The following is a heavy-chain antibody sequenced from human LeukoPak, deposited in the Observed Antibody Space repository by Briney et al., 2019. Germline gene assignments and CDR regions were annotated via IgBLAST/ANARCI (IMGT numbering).Heavy chain of an antibody. Sequence: PGRSLRLSCAASGFTFSSYGMHWVRQAPGKGLEWVAVIWYDGSNKYYADSVKGRFTISRDNSKNTLYLQMNSLRAGDTAVYSCAKESARFSSSWSLFDYWGQGTLVTVSS. CDR1: GFTFSSYG. CDR3: AKESARFSSSWSLFDY. J-gene: IGHJ4*02. D-gene: IGHD6-13*01. V-gene: IGHV3-33*06. CDR2: IWYDGSNK.